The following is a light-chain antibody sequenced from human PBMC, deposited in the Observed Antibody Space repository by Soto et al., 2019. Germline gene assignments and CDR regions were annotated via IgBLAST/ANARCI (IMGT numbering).Light chain of an antibody. J-gene: IGKJ5*01. V-gene: IGKV1D-12*01. CDR3: QQANNVPPIT. Sequence: DIQMTQSPSSVSASVGDRVTITCRASQGINTWLAWYQQKPGKAPTLLIYGATTLQSGVPSRFIGSGSGTDFTLTINGLQPEDFATYYCQQANNVPPITFGQGTRLEIK. CDR2: GAT. CDR1: QGINTW.